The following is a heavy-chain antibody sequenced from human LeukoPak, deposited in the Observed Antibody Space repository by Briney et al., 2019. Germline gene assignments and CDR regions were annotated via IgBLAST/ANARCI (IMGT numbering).Heavy chain of an antibody. CDR2: IYYSGST. V-gene: IGHV4-59*01. CDR3: ARVTGGRRLPTYFDY. Sequence: KPSETLSLTCTVSGGSISSYCWSWIRQPPGKGLEWIEYIYYSGSTNYNPSLKSRVTISVDTSKNQFSLKLSSVTAADTAVYYCARVTGGRRLPTYFDYWGQGTLVTVSS. J-gene: IGHJ4*02. CDR1: GGSISSYC. D-gene: IGHD7-27*01.